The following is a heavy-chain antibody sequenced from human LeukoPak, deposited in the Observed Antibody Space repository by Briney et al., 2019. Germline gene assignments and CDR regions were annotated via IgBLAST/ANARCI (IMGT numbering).Heavy chain of an antibody. J-gene: IGHJ4*02. CDR2: ISRSSSSI. D-gene: IGHD5-12*01. CDR1: GFTFSSYS. V-gene: IGHV3-48*01. Sequence: GGSLRLSCAASGFTFSSYSMNWVRQAPGKGLEWVSYISRSSSSIYYADSVKGRFTISRDNAKNSLYLQMNSLRAEDTAVYYCARDSGYSGPYWGQGTLVTVSS. CDR3: ARDSGYSGPY.